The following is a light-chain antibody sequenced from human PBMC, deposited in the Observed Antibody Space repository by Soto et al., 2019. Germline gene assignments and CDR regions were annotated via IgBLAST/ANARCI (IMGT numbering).Light chain of an antibody. CDR2: GAS. CDR1: ESVSNN. Sequence: EIVMKQSPATLSLSPGERATLSCRASESVSNNLAWYQQKPGQAPRLLIYGASTRATGIPARFIGSGSGTEFTLTISSLQSEDFAVYYCQHYYTWPPWTFGQGTKVAIK. J-gene: IGKJ1*01. CDR3: QHYYTWPPWT. V-gene: IGKV3-15*01.